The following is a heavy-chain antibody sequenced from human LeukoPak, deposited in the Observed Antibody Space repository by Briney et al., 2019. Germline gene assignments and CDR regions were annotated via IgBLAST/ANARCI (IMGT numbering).Heavy chain of an antibody. Sequence: PSQTLSLTCAISGDSVSSNSGAWNWIRQSPSRGLEWLGRTYYRYKWYNEYAESVKSRINNKRHTSRKQFALQLNSVTPEDTAVYYCAREGGPYRPLHYSGQGTLVTVSS. V-gene: IGHV6-1*01. CDR3: AREGGPYRPLHY. J-gene: IGHJ4*02. CDR2: TYYRYKWYN. CDR1: GDSVSSNSGA.